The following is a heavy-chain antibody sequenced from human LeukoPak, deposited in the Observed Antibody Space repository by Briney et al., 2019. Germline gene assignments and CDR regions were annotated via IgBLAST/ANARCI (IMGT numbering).Heavy chain of an antibody. J-gene: IGHJ6*02. CDR1: EFTFSNYD. Sequence: GGSLRLSCAASEFTFSNYDMHWVRQAPGKGLEWVAVIWYHESNKFYADSVKGRFTISRDNAKNTLYLQMNSLRAEDTAVYYCARPRGGEYYDFWSGYTDYYGMDVWGQGTTVTVSS. D-gene: IGHD3-3*01. CDR3: ARPRGGEYYDFWSGYTDYYGMDV. V-gene: IGHV3-33*01. CDR2: IWYHESNK.